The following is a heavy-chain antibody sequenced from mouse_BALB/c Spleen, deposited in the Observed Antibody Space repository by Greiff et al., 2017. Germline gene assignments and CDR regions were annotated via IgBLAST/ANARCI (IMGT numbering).Heavy chain of an antibody. CDR2: ISDGGSYT. D-gene: IGHD1-2*01. CDR1: GFTFSDYY. J-gene: IGHJ1*01. CDR3: ARDRGTATYFDV. V-gene: IGHV5-4*02. Sequence: EVMLVESGGGLVKPGGSLKLSCAASGFTFSDYYMYWVRQTPEKRLEWVATISDGGSYTYYPDSVKGRFTISRDNAKNNLYLQMSSLKSEDTAMYYCARDRGTATYFDVWGAGTTVTVSS.